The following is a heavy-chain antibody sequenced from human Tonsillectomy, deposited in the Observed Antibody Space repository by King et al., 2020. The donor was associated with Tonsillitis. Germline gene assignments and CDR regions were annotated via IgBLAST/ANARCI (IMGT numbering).Heavy chain of an antibody. V-gene: IGHV3-7*03. Sequence: VQLVESGGGLVQPGGSLRLSCAASGFTFNYYWMSWVRQAPGKGLEWVANIKQDGSEKYYVDSVKGRFTISRDNAKNSLYVQMNSLRAEDTAVYFCARAFNPYSSDYLEDWYFDLWGRGTLVTVSS. CDR2: IKQDGSEK. CDR1: GFTFNYYW. J-gene: IGHJ2*01. D-gene: IGHD5-18*01. CDR3: ARAFNPYSSDYLEDWYFDL.